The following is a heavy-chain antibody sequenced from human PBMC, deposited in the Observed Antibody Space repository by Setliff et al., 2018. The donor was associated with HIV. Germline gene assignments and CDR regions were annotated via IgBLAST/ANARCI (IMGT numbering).Heavy chain of an antibody. J-gene: IGHJ4*02. CDR3: AGSYGSSWFAPFDY. D-gene: IGHD6-13*01. CDR1: GGSISSSSSY. CDR2: ICYSGST. Sequence: PSETLSLTCTVSGGSISSSSSYWGWIRQSPGKGLEWIGSICYSGSTYYNPSLKSRVTISVDTSKDQFSLRLDSLTAADTAMYYCAGSYGSSWFAPFDYWGQGTLVTVSS. V-gene: IGHV4-39*01.